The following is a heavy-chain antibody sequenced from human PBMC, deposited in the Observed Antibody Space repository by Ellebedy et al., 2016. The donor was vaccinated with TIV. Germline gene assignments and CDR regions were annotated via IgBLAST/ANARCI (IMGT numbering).Heavy chain of an antibody. CDR2: ISGNTKYI. D-gene: IGHD6-25*01. CDR3: ARPGGQSSDRKGS. V-gene: IGHV3-21*03. CDR1: GFTFNTYS. J-gene: IGHJ5*02. Sequence: PGGSLRLSCAASGFTFNTYSMIWVRQAPGKGLEWVSSISGNTKYIYYADSVKGRFTISRDNARNSLYLEMKSLRAEDTGVYYCARPGGQSSDRKGSWGQGTMVTVSS.